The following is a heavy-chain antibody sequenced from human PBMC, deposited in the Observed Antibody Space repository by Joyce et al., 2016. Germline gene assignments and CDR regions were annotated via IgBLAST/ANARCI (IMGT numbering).Heavy chain of an antibody. Sequence: EVQLVESGGGLVKPGGSLRLSCAASGLTFSSSSMSWIRQAPGKGLEWVATIKGNSYFIFHAGSVKGRFTVSRDNAKNALYLQMNSLRVEDTAVFYCVRVRKDYSYSMDVWGQGTTVTVSS. J-gene: IGHJ6*03. CDR3: VRVRKDYSYSMDV. V-gene: IGHV3-21*01. CDR2: IKGNSYFI. CDR1: GLTFSSSS.